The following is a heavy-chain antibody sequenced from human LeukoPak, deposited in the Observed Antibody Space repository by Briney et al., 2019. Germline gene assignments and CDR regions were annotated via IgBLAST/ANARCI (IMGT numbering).Heavy chain of an antibody. V-gene: IGHV3-48*01. CDR2: ISSSSSTI. Sequence: PGGSLRLSCAASGFTFSSYSMNWVRQAPGKGLEWVSYISSSSSTIYYADSVKGRFTISRDNAKNSLYLQMNSLRAEDTAVYYCARVWDYDFWSGYEDYWGQGTLVTVSS. D-gene: IGHD3-3*01. CDR3: ARVWDYDFWSGYEDY. J-gene: IGHJ4*02. CDR1: GFTFSSYS.